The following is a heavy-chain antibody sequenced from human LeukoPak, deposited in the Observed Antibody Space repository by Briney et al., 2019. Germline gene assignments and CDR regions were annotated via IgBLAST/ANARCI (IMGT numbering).Heavy chain of an antibody. CDR1: GYSISSGYY. Sequence: SETLSLTCTVSGYSISSGYYWGWIRQPPGKGLEWIGSIYHSGSTYYNPSLKSRVTISVDTSKNQFSLKLSSVTAADTAVYYCARGEGDYYGSGSYSDYWGQGTLVTVSS. D-gene: IGHD3-10*01. CDR2: IYHSGST. J-gene: IGHJ4*02. V-gene: IGHV4-38-2*02. CDR3: ARGEGDYYGSGSYSDY.